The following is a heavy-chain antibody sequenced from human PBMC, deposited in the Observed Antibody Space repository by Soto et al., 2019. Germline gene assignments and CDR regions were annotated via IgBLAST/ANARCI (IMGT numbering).Heavy chain of an antibody. CDR1: GFTFSNAW. CDR2: IKSKTDGGTT. Sequence: GGSLRLSCAASGFTFSNAWMSWVRQAPGKGLEWVGRIKSKTDGGTTDYAAPVKGRFTISRDDSKNTLYLQMNSLKTEDTAVYYCTTDANPYYYDLYYFDYTGQISLVTFSS. CDR3: TTDANPYYYDLYYFDY. J-gene: IGHJ4*02. V-gene: IGHV3-15*01. D-gene: IGHD3-22*01.